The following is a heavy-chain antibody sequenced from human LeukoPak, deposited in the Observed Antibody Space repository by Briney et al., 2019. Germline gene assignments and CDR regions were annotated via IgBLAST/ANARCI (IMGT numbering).Heavy chain of an antibody. CDR2: VIPIFGAP. D-gene: IGHD4-17*01. CDR3: ARDAPDGDHEVGWFDP. CDR1: GGTFSSYV. V-gene: IGHV1-69*05. J-gene: IGHJ5*02. Sequence: SVKVSCKASGGTFSSYVISWVRQAPGQGLEWMGRVIPIFGAPAYAQKFQGRVTFTTDGSANTAYMELSSLTSEDTAVYYCARDAPDGDHEVGWFDPWGQGTLVTVSS.